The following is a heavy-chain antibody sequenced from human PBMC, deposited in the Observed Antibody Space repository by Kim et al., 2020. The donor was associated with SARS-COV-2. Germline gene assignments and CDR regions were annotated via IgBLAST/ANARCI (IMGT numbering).Heavy chain of an antibody. Sequence: GGSLRLSCAASGFTVSSNYMSWVRQAPGKGLEWVSVIYSGGSTYYADSVKGRFTISRDNSKNTLYLQMNSLRAEDTAVYYCARDPPGRDSSGYYYPWGQGTLVTVSS. D-gene: IGHD3-22*01. CDR3: ARDPPGRDSSGYYYP. CDR1: GFTVSSNY. V-gene: IGHV3-66*01. J-gene: IGHJ5*02. CDR2: IYSGGST.